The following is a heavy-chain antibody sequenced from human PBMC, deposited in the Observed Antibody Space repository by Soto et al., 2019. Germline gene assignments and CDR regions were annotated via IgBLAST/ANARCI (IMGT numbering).Heavy chain of an antibody. CDR3: TRQGGYCGGGSCYAFNDY. V-gene: IGHV3-73*01. D-gene: IGHD2-15*01. Sequence: EVQLVESGGGLVQPGGSLKLSCAASGFTFSASAMHWVRQASGKGLEWVGRVRSKANNYATAYAASVEGRFTISRDDSKNTAYLQMNSLKTEDTAVYYCTRQGGYCGGGSCYAFNDYWGQGTLFTVSS. J-gene: IGHJ4*02. CDR2: VRSKANNYAT. CDR1: GFTFSASA.